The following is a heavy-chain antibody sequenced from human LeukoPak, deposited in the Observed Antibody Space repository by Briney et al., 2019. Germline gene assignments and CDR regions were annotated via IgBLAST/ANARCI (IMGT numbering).Heavy chain of an antibody. CDR3: ARDHSMEYGNWFDP. Sequence: GGSLRLSCAASGFTFSNTWMKWVRQAPGRGLEWVGRVRSEADGGTTDYAAPVKGRFTISRDDSKNTLYLQMNSLRAEDTAVYYCARDHSMEYGNWFDPWGQGTLVTVSS. J-gene: IGHJ5*02. CDR1: GFTFSNTW. CDR2: VRSEADGGTT. D-gene: IGHD2/OR15-2a*01. V-gene: IGHV3-15*01.